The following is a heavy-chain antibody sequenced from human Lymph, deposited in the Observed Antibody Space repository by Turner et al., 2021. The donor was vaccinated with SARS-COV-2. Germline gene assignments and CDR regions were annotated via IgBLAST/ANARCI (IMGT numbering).Heavy chain of an antibody. Sequence: QVQLVQSGAEVKKPGSSVKVSCKASGGTFSSYAINWVRQAPGQGLEWMGRIIPILCIANYAQKFQGRVTITADKSTSTAYMELSSLRSEDTAVYYCARGRLDSFGGGYYSWYDPWGQGTLVTVSS. CDR1: GGTFSSYA. J-gene: IGHJ5*02. CDR2: IIPILCIA. V-gene: IGHV1-69*04. CDR3: ARGRLDSFGGGYYSWYDP. D-gene: IGHD1-26*01.